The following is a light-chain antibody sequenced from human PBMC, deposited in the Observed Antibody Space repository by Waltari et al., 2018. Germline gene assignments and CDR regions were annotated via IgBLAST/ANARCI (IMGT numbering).Light chain of an antibody. V-gene: IGKV1-5*03. CDR2: KAS. CDR3: QQYNSYSCG. CDR1: QNIDTW. Sequence: DIHLTQSPSTLSASVRVRVTITFRASQNIDTWLAWYQQKPGKAPKLMIYKASYLQSGVPSRFSGRGSGTEFTLTIDSLQPDDFATYHCQQYNSYSCGFGPGTTVDLK. J-gene: IGKJ3*01.